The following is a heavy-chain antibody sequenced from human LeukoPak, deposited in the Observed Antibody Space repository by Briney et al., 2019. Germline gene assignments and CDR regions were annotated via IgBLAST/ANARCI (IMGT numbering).Heavy chain of an antibody. V-gene: IGHV5-51*01. D-gene: IGHD1-26*01. CDR2: IYPGYSDT. Sequence: GESLKISCKASGYSFTSYWIGLVRPMPGKGLEWVGIIYPGYSDTTYSPSFQGQVTISADKSISTAYLQWSSLKASDTAMYYCARRGWELLHFDYWGQGTLVTVSS. CDR1: GYSFTSYW. J-gene: IGHJ4*02. CDR3: ARRGWELLHFDY.